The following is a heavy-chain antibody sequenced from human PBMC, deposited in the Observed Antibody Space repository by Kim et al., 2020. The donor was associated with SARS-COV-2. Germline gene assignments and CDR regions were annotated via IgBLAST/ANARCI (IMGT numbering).Heavy chain of an antibody. J-gene: IGHJ4*02. CDR1: GFTFSSYA. D-gene: IGHD2-21*01. CDR3: ARDSRWYCGGDCAIDY. Sequence: GGSLRLSCAASGFTFSSYAMHWVRQAPGKGLEWVAVISYDGSNKYYADSVKGRFTISRDNSKNTLYLQMNSLRAEDTAVYYCARDSRWYCGGDCAIDYWGQGTLVTVSS. CDR2: ISYDGSNK. V-gene: IGHV3-30-3*01.